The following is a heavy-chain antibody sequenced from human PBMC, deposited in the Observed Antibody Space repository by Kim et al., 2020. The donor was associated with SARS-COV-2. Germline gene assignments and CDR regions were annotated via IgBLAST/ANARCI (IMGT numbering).Heavy chain of an antibody. V-gene: IGHV1-18*04. Sequence: ASVKVSCKASGYTFSTYGISWVRQVAGRGLEWIGGISVYNGDTIYAQKYQGRLTFTPDRSSNMVYMELSSLNPDDSALYYCARGEAWFDTWGQGTLVSVS. CDR2: ISVYNGDT. CDR1: GYTFSTYG. J-gene: IGHJ5*02. CDR3: ARGEAWFDT.